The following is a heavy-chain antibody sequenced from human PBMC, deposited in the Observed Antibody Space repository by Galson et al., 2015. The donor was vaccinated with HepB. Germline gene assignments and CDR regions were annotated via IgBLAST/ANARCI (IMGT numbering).Heavy chain of an antibody. J-gene: IGHJ4*02. CDR3: TPMANDY. CDR1: GFTFSNAW. V-gene: IGHV3-15*01. CDR2: IKSKNDGGTT. Sequence: SLRLSCAASGFTFSNAWMSWVRQAPGKGLEWVGRIKSKNDGGTTDYAAPVKGRFTISRDDSKNTLFLQMNSLKTEDTALYYCTPMANDYWGQGTLVTVSS. D-gene: IGHD3-10*01.